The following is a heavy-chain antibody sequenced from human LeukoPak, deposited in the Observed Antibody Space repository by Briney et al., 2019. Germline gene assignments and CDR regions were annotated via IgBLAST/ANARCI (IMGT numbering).Heavy chain of an antibody. V-gene: IGHV3-21*01. CDR3: ARAVLGTSYYMDV. CDR1: GFAFSSYS. Sequence: GGSLRLSCAASGFAFSSYSLNWVRQAPGKGLEWLSTISSGSSYIYYADSVKGRFTISRDNAKNSLYLQMNSLRAEDTAVYYCARAVLGTSYYMDVWGKGTTVTVSS. CDR2: ISSGSSYI. J-gene: IGHJ6*03. D-gene: IGHD7-27*01.